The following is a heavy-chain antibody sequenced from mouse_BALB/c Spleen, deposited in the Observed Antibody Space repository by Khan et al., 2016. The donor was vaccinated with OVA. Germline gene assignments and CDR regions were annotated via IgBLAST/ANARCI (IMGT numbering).Heavy chain of an antibody. CDR1: GFTFTDYY. CDR2: INPGNGNT. J-gene: IGHJ3*01. CDR3: ARMFAY. Sequence: MQLEESGADLVKSGATVKLSCTASGFTFTDYYMHWVKQRPEKGLEWIGRINPGNGNTNYDPKFKGKATITGDTSSNTAYLQLSSLTSEDTAVXYGARMFAYWGQGTLVTVSA. V-gene: IGHV14-3*02.